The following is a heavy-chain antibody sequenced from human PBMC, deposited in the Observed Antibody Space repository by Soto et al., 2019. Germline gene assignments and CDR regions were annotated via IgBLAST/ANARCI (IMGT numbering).Heavy chain of an antibody. CDR1: GFTFSSYG. CDR2: IWYDGSNK. Sequence: QVQLVESGGGVVQPGRSLRLSCAASGFTFSSYGIHRVRQAPGKGLEWVAVIWYDGSNKYYADSVQGRFTISRDNSKNTLYLQMNSLRAEDTAVYYCAVGGFYSNSFQFDYWGQGTLVTVSS. V-gene: IGHV3-33*01. CDR3: AVGGFYSNSFQFDY. J-gene: IGHJ4*02. D-gene: IGHD6-13*01.